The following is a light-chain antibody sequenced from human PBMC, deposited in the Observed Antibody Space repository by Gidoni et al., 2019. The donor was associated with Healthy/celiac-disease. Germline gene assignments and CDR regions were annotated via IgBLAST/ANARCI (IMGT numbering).Light chain of an antibody. Sequence: EIVMTQSPATLSVSTGERATLSCRASQSVSSNLAWYQQKPGQAPRLLIYGASTRATGIPARFSGSGSGTEFTLTISSLQSEDLAVYYCQQYNNWPDTFGQGTKLEIK. CDR3: QQYNNWPDT. V-gene: IGKV3-15*01. CDR2: GAS. J-gene: IGKJ2*01. CDR1: QSVSSN.